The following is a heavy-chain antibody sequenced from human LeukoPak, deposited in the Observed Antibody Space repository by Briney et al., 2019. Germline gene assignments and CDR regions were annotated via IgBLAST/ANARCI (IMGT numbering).Heavy chain of an antibody. V-gene: IGHV3-48*04. J-gene: IGHJ6*04. CDR2: ISSSGNTI. D-gene: IGHD3-10*02. CDR3: AELGITMIGGV. Sequence: GGSLRLSCAASGFTFSSFWMNWVRQAPGKGLEWVSYISSSGNTIYYADSVKGRFTISRDNAKNSLYLQMNSLRAEDTAVYYCAELGITMIGGVWGKGTTVTISS. CDR1: GFTFSSFW.